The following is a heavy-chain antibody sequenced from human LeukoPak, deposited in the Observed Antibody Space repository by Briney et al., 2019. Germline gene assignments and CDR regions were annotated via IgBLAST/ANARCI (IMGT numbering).Heavy chain of an antibody. CDR3: TTDLVGAARPTWNYYYMDV. Sequence: PGGSLRLSCAASGFTFSNAWMSWVRQAPGKGLEWVGRIKSKTDGGTTDYAAPVKGRFTISRDDSKNTLYLQMNSLKTEDTAVYYCTTDLVGAARPTWNYYYMDVWGKGTTVTVSS. D-gene: IGHD6-6*01. CDR2: IKSKTDGGTT. CDR1: GFTFSNAW. J-gene: IGHJ6*03. V-gene: IGHV3-15*01.